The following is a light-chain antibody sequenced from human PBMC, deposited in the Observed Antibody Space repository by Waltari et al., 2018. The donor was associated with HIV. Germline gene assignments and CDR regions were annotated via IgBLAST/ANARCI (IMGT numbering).Light chain of an antibody. CDR2: GST. V-gene: IGLV1-40*01. CDR3: QSYDSRLSGL. CDR1: SSNIGAGFD. Sequence: QSVLTQPPSVSGAPGQRVTMSCTGSSSNIGAGFDVNWYQQLPGTAPQLLIDGSTDRPSGVPCRFSGSRSGTSGSLAITGLQAEDGADYYCQSYDSRLSGLFGGGTKVTVL. J-gene: IGLJ2*01.